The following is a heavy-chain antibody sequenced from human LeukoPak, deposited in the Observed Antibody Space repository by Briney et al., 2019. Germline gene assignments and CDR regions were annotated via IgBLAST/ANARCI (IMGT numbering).Heavy chain of an antibody. CDR3: ARERNGHPFDY. J-gene: IGHJ4*02. D-gene: IGHD1-1*01. CDR1: GFTFSSYA. V-gene: IGHV3-30*04. CDR2: ISYDGSNK. Sequence: PGGSLRLSCAASGFTFSSYAMHWVRQAPGKGLEWVAVISYDGSNKYYADSVKGRFTISRDNSKNTLYLQMNSLRAEDTAVYYCARERNGHPFDYWGQGTLVTASS.